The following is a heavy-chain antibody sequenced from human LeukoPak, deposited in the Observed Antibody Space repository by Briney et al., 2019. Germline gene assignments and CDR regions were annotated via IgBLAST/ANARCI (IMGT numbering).Heavy chain of an antibody. Sequence: GGSLRLSCAASGFTFSSYSMNWVRQAPGKGLEWVSSISSSSSYIYYADSVKGRFTISRDNAKNSLYLQINSLRAEDTAVYYCARADSGYCSGGSCADAFDIWGQGTMVTVSS. CDR1: GFTFSSYS. V-gene: IGHV3-21*01. D-gene: IGHD2-15*01. CDR3: ARADSGYCSGGSCADAFDI. J-gene: IGHJ3*02. CDR2: ISSSSSYI.